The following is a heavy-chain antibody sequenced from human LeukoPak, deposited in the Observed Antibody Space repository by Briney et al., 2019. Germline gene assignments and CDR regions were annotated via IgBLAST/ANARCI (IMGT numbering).Heavy chain of an antibody. Sequence: GRSLRLSCAASGFTFSTYAMHWVRQAPGKGLEWVAVISDSGTKKYYADSVKGRFTLSRDNSKNMLYLQMNSLRVEDTAVYYCAKVAVTGYNWFDPWGQGTLVTVSS. CDR1: GFTFSTYA. D-gene: IGHD2-21*02. CDR3: AKVAVTGYNWFDP. V-gene: IGHV3-30-3*01. J-gene: IGHJ5*02. CDR2: ISDSGTKK.